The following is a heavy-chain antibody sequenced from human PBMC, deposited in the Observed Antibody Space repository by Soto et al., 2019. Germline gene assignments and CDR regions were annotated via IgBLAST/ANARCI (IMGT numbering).Heavy chain of an antibody. CDR2: IYYSGST. D-gene: IGHD5-18*01. Sequence: QVQLQESGRGLVKPSETLSLTCTVSGGSISSYYWSWIRQPPGKGLEWIGYIYYSGSTNYNPSLKSRVTISVDTSKNQFSLKLSSVTAADTAVYYCARSPPAMVLFDYWGQGTLVTVSS. CDR3: ARSPPAMVLFDY. CDR1: GGSISSYY. V-gene: IGHV4-59*01. J-gene: IGHJ4*02.